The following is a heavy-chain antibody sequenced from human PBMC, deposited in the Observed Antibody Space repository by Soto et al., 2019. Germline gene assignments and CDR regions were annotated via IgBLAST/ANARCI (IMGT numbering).Heavy chain of an antibody. CDR2: INAGNGNT. Sequence: ASVKVSCKASGYTFTSYAMHWVRQAPGQRLEWMGWINAGNGNTKYSQKFQGRVTITRDTSASTAYMELSSLRSEDTAVYYCARDGISVATTYYYYYGMDVWGQGTTVTVSS. CDR3: ARDGISVATTYYYYYGMDV. J-gene: IGHJ6*02. CDR1: GYTFTSYA. D-gene: IGHD5-12*01. V-gene: IGHV1-3*01.